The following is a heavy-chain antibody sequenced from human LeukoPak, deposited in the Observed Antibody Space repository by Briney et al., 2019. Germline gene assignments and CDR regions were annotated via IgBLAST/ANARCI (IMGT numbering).Heavy chain of an antibody. CDR3: AKAPYGDYVFDY. Sequence: GGSLRLSCAASGFTFSSYAMSWVRQAPGKGLEWVSSISGSGGTTHYADSVKGRFTISRDNSKNSLFLQMNSLRAEDTAVYYCAKAPYGDYVFDYWGRGTLVTVSS. J-gene: IGHJ4*02. V-gene: IGHV3-23*01. CDR2: ISGSGGTT. D-gene: IGHD4-17*01. CDR1: GFTFSSYA.